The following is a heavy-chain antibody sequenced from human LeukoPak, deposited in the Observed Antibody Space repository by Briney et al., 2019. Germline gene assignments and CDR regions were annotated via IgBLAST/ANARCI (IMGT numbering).Heavy chain of an antibody. Sequence: GGSLRLSCAASGFTFSSYGMSWVRQAPGKGLEWVADITYDGSDKYYADSVKGRFAISRDNSKNTLYLQMNSLRAEDTAVYFCGKELFSTTLYDFWGEETRLGVSS. J-gene: IGHJ4*02. D-gene: IGHD3-3*02. CDR3: GKELFSTTLYDF. V-gene: IGHV3-30*18. CDR2: ITYDGSDK. CDR1: GFTFSSYG.